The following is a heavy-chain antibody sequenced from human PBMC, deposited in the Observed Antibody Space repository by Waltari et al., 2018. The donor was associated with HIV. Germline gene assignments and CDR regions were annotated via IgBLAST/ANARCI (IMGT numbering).Heavy chain of an antibody. CDR3: ASGRVGATPYYFDY. Sequence: QVQLVQSGSELKNPGASVKVSCKASGYTFTSNAMIWVRPAPGQGLEWMGWINTNTGNPTYAQGFTGRFVFSLDTSVSTAYLQISSLKAEDTAVYYCASGRVGATPYYFDYWGQGTLVTVSS. V-gene: IGHV7-4-1*02. D-gene: IGHD1-26*01. J-gene: IGHJ4*02. CDR1: GYTFTSNA. CDR2: INTNTGNP.